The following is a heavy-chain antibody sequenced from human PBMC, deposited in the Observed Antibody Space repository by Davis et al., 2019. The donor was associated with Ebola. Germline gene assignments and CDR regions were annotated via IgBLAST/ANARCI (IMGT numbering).Heavy chain of an antibody. D-gene: IGHD4-17*01. V-gene: IGHV3-74*01. J-gene: IGHJ4*02. CDR1: GFTFSNYW. Sequence: HTGGSLRLSCAASGFTFSNYWMHWVRQAPGKGLVWVSRISNTGRSTSYADSVKGRFTISRDNAKNTLYLQMNSLRAEDTAIYFCARDDYGDYVPREYWGQGTLVTVSS. CDR2: ISNTGRST. CDR3: ARDDYGDYVPREY.